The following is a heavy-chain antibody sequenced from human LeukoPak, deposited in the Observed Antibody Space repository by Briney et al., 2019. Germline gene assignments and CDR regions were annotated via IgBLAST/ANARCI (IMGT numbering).Heavy chain of an antibody. D-gene: IGHD3-10*01. CDR2: ISAYNGNT. V-gene: IGHV1-18*01. CDR1: GYTFTSYG. Sequence: GASVKVSCKASGYTFTSYGISWVRQAPGQGLEWMGWISAYNGNTNYAQKLQGRVTMTTDTSTSTAYMELRSLRSDDTAVYYCARAPDSRSGHPPSGNWFDPWGQGTLVTVSS. CDR3: ARAPDSRSGHPPSGNWFDP. J-gene: IGHJ5*02.